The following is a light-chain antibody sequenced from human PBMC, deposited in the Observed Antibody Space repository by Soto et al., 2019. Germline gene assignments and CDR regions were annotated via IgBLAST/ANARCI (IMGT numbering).Light chain of an antibody. V-gene: IGLV2-14*01. CDR2: EVS. Sequence: QSALTQPASVSGSPGQSITISCTGTSSDVGGYSYVSWYQQHPGKTPKLMIYEVSNRPSGVSHRFSGSKSGNTASLTISGLHSEEEADYYCSSFSSITREVFGGGTKLTVL. CDR3: SSFSSITREV. CDR1: SSDVGGYSY. J-gene: IGLJ2*01.